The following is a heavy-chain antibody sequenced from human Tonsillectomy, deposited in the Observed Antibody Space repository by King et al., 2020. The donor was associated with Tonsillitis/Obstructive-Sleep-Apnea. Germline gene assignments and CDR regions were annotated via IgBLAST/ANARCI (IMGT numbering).Heavy chain of an antibody. CDR1: GGSISSSSYY. CDR2: IYYSGST. V-gene: IGHV4-39*01. Sequence: QLQESCPGLVKPSETLSRTCTVSGGSISSSSYYLGWIRQPPGKGLEWIGSIYYSGSTYYNASLKSRVTISVDTSKNQFYLKLSSVTAADTAVYYCASLMGYFDLWSGFYFAPWGQGTLVTVSS. D-gene: IGHD3-3*01. CDR3: ASLMGYFDLWSGFYFAP. J-gene: IGHJ5*02.